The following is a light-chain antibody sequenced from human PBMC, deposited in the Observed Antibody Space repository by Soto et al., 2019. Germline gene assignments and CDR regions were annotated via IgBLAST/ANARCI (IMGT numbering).Light chain of an antibody. CDR2: AAS. J-gene: IGKJ1*01. Sequence: DIQMTQSPSSLSASVGDRVTITCRASQGISNDLAWYQQKPGKVPKLLIYAASTLQSGVPSRFSGSGSGTDFSLTSSSLQPEDVAAYYCQNYNSAFWTFGQGTKVEIK. CDR1: QGISND. V-gene: IGKV1-27*01. CDR3: QNYNSAFWT.